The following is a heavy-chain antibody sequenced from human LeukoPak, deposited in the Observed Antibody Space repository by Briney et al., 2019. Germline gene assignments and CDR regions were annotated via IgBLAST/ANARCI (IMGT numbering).Heavy chain of an antibody. J-gene: IGHJ4*02. Sequence: SETLSLTCAVYGGSFSGYYWSWIRQPPGKGLEWIGEINHSGSTNYNPSLKSRVTLSVDTSKNQFSLKLSSVTAADTAVYYCARGPAYYVWGSYRSRPLDYWGQGTLVTVSS. CDR1: GGSFSGYY. V-gene: IGHV4-34*01. CDR3: ARGPAYYVWGSYRSRPLDY. D-gene: IGHD3-16*02. CDR2: INHSGST.